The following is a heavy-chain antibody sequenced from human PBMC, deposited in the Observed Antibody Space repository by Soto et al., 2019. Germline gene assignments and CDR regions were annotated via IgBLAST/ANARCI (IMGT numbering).Heavy chain of an antibody. CDR1: GDLFDHHW. Sequence: GESLTSSCTGPGDLFDHHWIGWVRQTPGKGLEWMGLIFTRDSETKTSPSFQGHVSFSVDNSINTVYLQWTSLKTTDTGIYFCARGYFDSGHGYDLWGQGTLVTVSS. V-gene: IGHV5-51*01. D-gene: IGHD3-10*01. CDR3: ARGYFDSGHGYDL. J-gene: IGHJ5*02. CDR2: IFTRDSET.